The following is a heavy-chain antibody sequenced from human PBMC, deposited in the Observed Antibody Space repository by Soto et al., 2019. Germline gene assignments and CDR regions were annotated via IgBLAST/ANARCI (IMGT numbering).Heavy chain of an antibody. J-gene: IGHJ6*02. Sequence: SVEVSCKASGGTFSSYAISWVRQAPGQGLEWMGGIIPIFGTANYAQKFQGRVTITADKSTSTAYMELSSLRSEDTAVYYCARDGGSGRYGYYYGMDVWGQGTTVTVSS. D-gene: IGHD6-19*01. CDR3: ARDGGSGRYGYYYGMDV. V-gene: IGHV1-69*06. CDR2: IIPIFGTA. CDR1: GGTFSSYA.